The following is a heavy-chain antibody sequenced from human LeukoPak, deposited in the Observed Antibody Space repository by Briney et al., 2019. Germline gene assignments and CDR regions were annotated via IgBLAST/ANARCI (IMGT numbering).Heavy chain of an antibody. CDR2: IIPIFGTA. Sequence: SVKVSCKASGGTFSSYAISWVRQAPGQGLEWMGGIIPIFGTANYAQKFQGRVTITADESTSTAYMELRSLRSEDTAVYYCALSGGSFFGAFDIWGQGTMVTVSS. CDR3: ALSGGSFFGAFDI. CDR1: GGTFSSYA. V-gene: IGHV1-69*13. D-gene: IGHD2-15*01. J-gene: IGHJ3*02.